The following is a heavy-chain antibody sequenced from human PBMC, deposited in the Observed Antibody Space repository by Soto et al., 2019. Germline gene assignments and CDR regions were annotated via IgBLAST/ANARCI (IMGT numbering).Heavy chain of an antibody. CDR2: ISGSGTST. V-gene: IGHV3-23*01. J-gene: IGHJ4*02. CDR1: GFTFSRYA. Sequence: EVQLLESGGGLVQPGGSLRLSCAASGFTFSRYAMSCVRQAPGKGLEWVSAISGSGTSTYYTDSVKGRFTISRDNSRNTLYLQMNSLRAEDTAVYYCAKSHAARYYFDYWGQGTLVTVSS. CDR3: AKSHAARYYFDY. D-gene: IGHD2-15*01.